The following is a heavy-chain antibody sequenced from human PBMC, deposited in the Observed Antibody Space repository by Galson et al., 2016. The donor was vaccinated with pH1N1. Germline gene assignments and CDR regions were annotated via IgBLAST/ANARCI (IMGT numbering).Heavy chain of an antibody. CDR2: INAGNGNA. CDR1: GYTFTSYG. D-gene: IGHD3-3*01. V-gene: IGHV1-3*01. J-gene: IGHJ6*02. CDR3: ARGGTLSDFWSNYYPYGMDV. Sequence: SVKVSCKASGYTFTSYGISWVRQAPGQRLEWMGWINAGNGNAKYLQKLQDRVTITRDTSATTAYMDLRSLRSEDTAVYYCARGGTLSDFWSNYYPYGMDVWGQGTTVTVSS.